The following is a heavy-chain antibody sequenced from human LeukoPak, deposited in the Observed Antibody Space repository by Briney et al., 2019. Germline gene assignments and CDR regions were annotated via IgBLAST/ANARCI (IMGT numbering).Heavy chain of an antibody. CDR3: AKDGWGVVINYYYYYMDV. CDR1: GFTFSSYW. D-gene: IGHD3-3*01. Sequence: PGGSLRLSCAASGFTFSSYWMSWVRQAPGKGLEWVANIKQDGSEKYYVDSVKGRFTISRDNSKNTLYLQMNSLRAEDTAVYYCAKDGWGVVINYYYYYMDVWGKGTTVTVSS. CDR2: IKQDGSEK. J-gene: IGHJ6*03. V-gene: IGHV3-7*01.